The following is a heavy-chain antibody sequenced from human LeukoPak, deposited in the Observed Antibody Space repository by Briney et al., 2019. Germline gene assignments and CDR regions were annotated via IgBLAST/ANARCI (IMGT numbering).Heavy chain of an antibody. CDR2: ITADGRST. Sequence: GGSLRLSCASSASDFRTSWMHWVRQGPGTGLVWVSLITADGRSTTYAGSVKGRFTISRDNAKNTLYLQMHSLRAEDTAVYYCTANYNYWGQGTLVTVSS. J-gene: IGHJ4*02. D-gene: IGHD3-10*01. CDR1: ASDFRTSW. CDR3: TANYNY. V-gene: IGHV3-74*01.